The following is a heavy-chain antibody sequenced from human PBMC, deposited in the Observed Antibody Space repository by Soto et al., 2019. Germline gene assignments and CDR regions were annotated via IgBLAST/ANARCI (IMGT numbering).Heavy chain of an antibody. D-gene: IGHD3-3*01. Sequence: ASVKVSCKASGYTFTSYGISWVRQAPGQGLEWMGWISAYNGNTNYAQKLQGRVTMTTDTSTSTAYMELRSLRSDDPAVYYCARDPDYDFWSAPDAFDIWGQGTMVTVSS. CDR3: ARDPDYDFWSAPDAFDI. V-gene: IGHV1-18*01. CDR1: GYTFTSYG. J-gene: IGHJ3*02. CDR2: ISAYNGNT.